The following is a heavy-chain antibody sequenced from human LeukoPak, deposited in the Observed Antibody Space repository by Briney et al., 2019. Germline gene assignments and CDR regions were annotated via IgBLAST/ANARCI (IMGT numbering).Heavy chain of an antibody. V-gene: IGHV4-31*03. Sequence: SQTLSLTCTVSGGSISSGGYYWSWIRQHPGKRLEWIGYIYYSGSTYYNPSLKSRVTISVDTSKNQFSLKLSSVTAADTAVYYCASFYDSSGYRVMDYWGQGTLVTVSS. J-gene: IGHJ4*02. CDR3: ASFYDSSGYRVMDY. CDR2: IYYSGST. CDR1: GGSISSGGYY. D-gene: IGHD3-22*01.